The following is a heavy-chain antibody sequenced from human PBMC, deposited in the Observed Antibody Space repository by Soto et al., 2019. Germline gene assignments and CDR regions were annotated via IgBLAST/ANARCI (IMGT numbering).Heavy chain of an antibody. V-gene: IGHV3-11*01. CDR3: VRDGDYYDSSGYFLRDAFDI. CDR2: ISSSGSTI. CDR1: GFTFSDYY. J-gene: IGHJ3*02. Sequence: QVQLVESGGGLVKPGGSLRLSCAASGFTFSDYYMSWIRQAPGKGLEWVSYISSSGSTIYYADSVKGRFTISRDNAKNSLYLQMSSLRAEDTAVYYCVRDGDYYDSSGYFLRDAFDIWGQGTMVTVSS. D-gene: IGHD3-22*01.